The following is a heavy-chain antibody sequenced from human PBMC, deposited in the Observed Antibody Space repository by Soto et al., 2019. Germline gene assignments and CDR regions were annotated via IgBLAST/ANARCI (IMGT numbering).Heavy chain of an antibody. D-gene: IGHD2-2*01. CDR2: IYHSGTT. CDR1: VVSISSSNW. CDR3: ALPPAGDFDC. Sequence: PSETLSLTCAVSVVSISSSNWWTWVRQPPGKGLEWIGEIYHSGTTNYNPSLKSRVTISGDRSKNQFSLSLSSVTAADTAVYYCALPPAGDFDCWGQTTLVTLSS. V-gene: IGHV4-4*02. J-gene: IGHJ4*02.